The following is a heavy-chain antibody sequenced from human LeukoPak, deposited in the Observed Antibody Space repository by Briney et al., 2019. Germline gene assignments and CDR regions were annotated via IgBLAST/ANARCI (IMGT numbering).Heavy chain of an antibody. CDR3: AKAPDTSWYYFHY. D-gene: IGHD2-2*01. V-gene: IGHV3-23*01. CDR2: ISCSGDST. J-gene: IGHJ4*02. Sequence: PGGSLRLSCAASGFTFSSYAMTWVRQAPGKGLEWVSGISCSGDSTYYADPVKGRFTISRDNYKNTLYLQMNSLRAEDTAVYYCAKAPDTSWYYFHYWGQGTLVTVSS. CDR1: GFTFSSYA.